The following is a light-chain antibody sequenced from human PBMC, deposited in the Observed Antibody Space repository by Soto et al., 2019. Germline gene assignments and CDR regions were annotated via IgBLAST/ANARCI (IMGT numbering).Light chain of an antibody. CDR3: MQSTQLPPT. J-gene: IGKJ5*01. Sequence: DVGMTQPPLSLSVAHGQPASISCKSSQSLLHITGETFLFWYXKKQGQXXQXLIYEVSTRVSGVPDRFSGSGSGTDGTIEISRVETDDGGIYYGMQSTQLPPTFGQGTRLEIK. CDR1: QSLLHITGETF. V-gene: IGKV2D-29*02. CDR2: EVS.